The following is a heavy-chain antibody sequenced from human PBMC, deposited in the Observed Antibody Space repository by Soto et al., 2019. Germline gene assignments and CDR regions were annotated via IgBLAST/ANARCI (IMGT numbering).Heavy chain of an antibody. J-gene: IGHJ6*02. Sequence: PWGSLRLSCTASGFTFNSDTMHWFRQAPGEGLEWVAVISYDGSYKFYADSVKGRFTISRGNSKSTLYLQMNRLTAADTAIYYCARDGLTEFGMIPHCDVDGWGQGTTGNVSS. CDR3: ARDGLTEFGMIPHCDVDG. D-gene: IGHD3-16*01. V-gene: IGHV3-30-3*01. CDR1: GFTFNSDT. CDR2: ISYDGSYK.